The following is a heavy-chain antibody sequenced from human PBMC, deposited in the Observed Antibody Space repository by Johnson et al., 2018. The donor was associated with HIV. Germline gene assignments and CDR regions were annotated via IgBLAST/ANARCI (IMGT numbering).Heavy chain of an antibody. D-gene: IGHD6-13*01. J-gene: IGHJ3*02. CDR2: IGAAGET. Sequence: EVQVVESGGGLVQPGESLRLSCAASGFTFSSYDMHWVRQSTGKGLEWVSGIGAAGETHYPDPVKGRFTVSRDNANHYMYLHMNNLGVGDTAVSYCARAYGLGLRYSNSWRDAFDIWGQGTMVTVSS. CDR3: ARAYGLGLRYSNSWRDAFDI. CDR1: GFTFSSYD. V-gene: IGHV3-13*01.